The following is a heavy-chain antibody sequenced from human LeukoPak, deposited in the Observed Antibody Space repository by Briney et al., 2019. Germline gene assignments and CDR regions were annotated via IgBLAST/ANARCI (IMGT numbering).Heavy chain of an antibody. CDR2: ITWDGINT. CDR1: GFTFDDFS. CDR3: AKERSVGTTGTTPDY. D-gene: IGHD1-1*01. Sequence: GGSLRLSCAASGFTFDDFSMHWVRQSPGGGLEWVSLITWDGINTYYADSVKGRFTVSRDNSKNSLYLQMNGLRTEDSALYYCAKERSVGTTGTTPDYWGQGTLVTVSS. J-gene: IGHJ4*02. V-gene: IGHV3-43*01.